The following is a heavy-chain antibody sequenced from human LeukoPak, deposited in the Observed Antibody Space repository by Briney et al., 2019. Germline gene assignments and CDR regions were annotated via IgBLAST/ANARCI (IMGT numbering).Heavy chain of an antibody. CDR3: GKDEAYQLLWGVTYYDYGMDV. CDR2: ISGSGGST. CDR1: GFTFSSYA. V-gene: IGHV3-23*01. J-gene: IGHJ6*02. Sequence: PGGSLRLSCAASGFTFSSYAMSWVRQAPGKGLGWVSAISGSGGSTYYADSVKGRFTISRDNSKNTLYLQMNSLRAEDTAVYYCGKDEAYQLLWGVTYYDYGMDVWGQGTTDTVSS. D-gene: IGHD2-2*01.